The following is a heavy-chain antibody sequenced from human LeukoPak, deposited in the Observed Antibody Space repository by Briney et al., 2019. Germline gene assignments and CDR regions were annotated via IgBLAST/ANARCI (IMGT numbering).Heavy chain of an antibody. Sequence: GGSLRLSCTVSGFTVSSNSMSWVRQAPGKGLEWVSFIYSDNTHYSDSVKGRFTISRDNSKNTLYLQMNSLRAEDTAVYYCAKEIAVAGTPWFDPWGQGTLVTVSS. CDR1: GFTVSSNS. V-gene: IGHV3-53*01. CDR2: IYSDNT. CDR3: AKEIAVAGTPWFDP. J-gene: IGHJ5*02. D-gene: IGHD6-19*01.